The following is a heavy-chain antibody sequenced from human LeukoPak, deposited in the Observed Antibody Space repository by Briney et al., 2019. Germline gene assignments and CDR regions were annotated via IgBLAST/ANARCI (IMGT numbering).Heavy chain of an antibody. Sequence: SETLSLTCTVSGGSISSSSYYWGWIRQPPGKGLEWIGSIYYSGSTYYNPSLKSRVTISVDTSKNQFSLKLSSVTAADTAVYYCARDEGSAYPFDYWGQGTLVTVSS. CDR3: ARDEGSAYPFDY. CDR2: IYYSGST. CDR1: GGSISSSSYY. J-gene: IGHJ4*02. V-gene: IGHV4-39*07. D-gene: IGHD3-22*01.